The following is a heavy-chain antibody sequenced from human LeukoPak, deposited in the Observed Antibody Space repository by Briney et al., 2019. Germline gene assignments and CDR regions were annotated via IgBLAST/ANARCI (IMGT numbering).Heavy chain of an antibody. CDR2: ISWNSGDV. Sequence: GGSLRLSCAASGFTFDDYAMHWVRQVPGKGLEWVSGISWNSGDVDYADSVRGRFTISRDNAMNSLYLQMNSLRAEDTAVYYCAAFDIWGQGTMVTVSS. CDR1: GFTFDDYA. J-gene: IGHJ3*02. CDR3: AAFDI. V-gene: IGHV3-9*01.